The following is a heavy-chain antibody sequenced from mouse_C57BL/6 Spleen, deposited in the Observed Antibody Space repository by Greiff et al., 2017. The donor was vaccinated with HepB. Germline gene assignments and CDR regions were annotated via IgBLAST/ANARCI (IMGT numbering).Heavy chain of an antibody. CDR1: GYTFTSYW. J-gene: IGHJ1*03. V-gene: IGHV1-69*01. D-gene: IGHD1-1*01. Sequence: VQLQQPGAELVMPGASVKLSCKASGYTFTSYWMHWVKQRPGQGLEWIGEIDPSDSYTNYNQKFKGKSTLTVDKSSSTAYMQLSSLTSEDSAVYYCARRRGYGSSYGYFDVWGTGTTVTVSS. CDR2: IDPSDSYT. CDR3: ARRRGYGSSYGYFDV.